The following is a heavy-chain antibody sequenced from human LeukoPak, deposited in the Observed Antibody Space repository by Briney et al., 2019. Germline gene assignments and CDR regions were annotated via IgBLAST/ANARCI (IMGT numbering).Heavy chain of an antibody. D-gene: IGHD6-19*01. V-gene: IGHV3-53*04. CDR2: IYSGGAT. Sequence: GGSLRLSCAASGLTVSSNYMSWVRQAPGKGLGWVSVIYSGGATYYADSVKGRFTIFRHNSNNTLFLQMDSLRAEDTAVYYCARGGTPGYSTGWIDYWGQGTPVTVSS. CDR1: GLTVSSNY. CDR3: ARGGTPGYSTGWIDY. J-gene: IGHJ4*02.